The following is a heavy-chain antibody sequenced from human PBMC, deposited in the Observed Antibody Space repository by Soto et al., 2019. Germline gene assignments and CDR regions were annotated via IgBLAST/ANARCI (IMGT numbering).Heavy chain of an antibody. CDR2: IDPSDSYT. Sequence: GDSLKISCKGSGYSFTSYWISWVRQMPGKGLEWMGRIDPSDSYTNYSPSFQGHVTISADKSISTAYLQWSSLKASDTAMYYCARPTVMVRGVITAYYYGMDVWGQGTTVTVSS. V-gene: IGHV5-10-1*01. D-gene: IGHD3-10*01. J-gene: IGHJ6*02. CDR1: GYSFTSYW. CDR3: ARPTVMVRGVITAYYYGMDV.